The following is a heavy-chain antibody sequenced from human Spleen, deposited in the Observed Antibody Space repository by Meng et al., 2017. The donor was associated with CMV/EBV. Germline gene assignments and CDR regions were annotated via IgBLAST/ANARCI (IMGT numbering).Heavy chain of an antibody. CDR2: ISHSGRT. CDR1: GGSFSDYY. CDR3: ARGGPVAGNDFDY. D-gene: IGHD6-19*01. Sequence: SETLSLTCAVYGGSFSDYYWSWIRQPPKKGLEWIGEISHSGRTYSSPSLKSRVTISVDTSKNQFSLKLNSVTAADTAVYYCARGGPVAGNDFDYWGQGTLVTVSS. V-gene: IGHV4-34*01. J-gene: IGHJ4*02.